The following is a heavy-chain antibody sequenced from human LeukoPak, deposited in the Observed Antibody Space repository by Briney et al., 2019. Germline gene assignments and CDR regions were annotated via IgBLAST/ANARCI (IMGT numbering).Heavy chain of an antibody. CDR1: GGFISSYY. D-gene: IGHD6-13*01. Sequence: SETLSLTCTVSGGFISSYYWSWIRQPPGKGLEWIGYIYNSGSTNYNPSLKSRVTISVDTSKNQFSLKLSSVTAADMAVHYCASGSSWFPYFDYWGQGTLVTVSS. CDR3: ASGSSWFPYFDY. J-gene: IGHJ4*02. CDR2: IYNSGST. V-gene: IGHV4-59*01.